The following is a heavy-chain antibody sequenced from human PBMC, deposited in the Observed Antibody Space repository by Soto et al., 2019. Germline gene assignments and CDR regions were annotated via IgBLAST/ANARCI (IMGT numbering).Heavy chain of an antibody. CDR1: GYTFTSYG. J-gene: IGHJ6*02. CDR3: ARAYSYGPGFIYYYYYGMEV. V-gene: IGHV1-18*04. Sequence: GASVKVSGKASGYTFTSYGISWVRQAPGQGLEWMGWISAYTGNTNYAQKLQGRVTMTTDTSTSTAYMELRSLRSDDTAVYYWARAYSYGPGFIYYYYYGMEVWAQGTTVTVSS. D-gene: IGHD5-18*01. CDR2: ISAYTGNT.